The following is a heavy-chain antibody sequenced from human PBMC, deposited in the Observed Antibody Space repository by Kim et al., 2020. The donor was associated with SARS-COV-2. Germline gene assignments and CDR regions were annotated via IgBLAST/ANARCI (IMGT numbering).Heavy chain of an antibody. D-gene: IGHD2-15*01. Sequence: ASVKVSCKVSGYTLTELSMHWVRQAPGKGLEWMGGFDPEDGETIYAQKFQGRVTMTEDTSTDTAYMELSSLRSEDTAVYYCANPSDCSGGSCYRYWGQGTLVTVSS. CDR1: GYTLTELS. J-gene: IGHJ4*02. CDR3: ANPSDCSGGSCYRY. V-gene: IGHV1-24*01. CDR2: FDPEDGET.